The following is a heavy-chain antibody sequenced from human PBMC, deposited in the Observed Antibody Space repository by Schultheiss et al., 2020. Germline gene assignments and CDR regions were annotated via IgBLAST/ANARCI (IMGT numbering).Heavy chain of an antibody. CDR2: IYYSGST. V-gene: IGHV4-59*12. CDR3: ARLSGTYGSDCDY. Sequence: SQTLSLTCTVSGGSISSYYWSWIRQPPGKGLEWIGYIYYSGSTYYNPSLKSRVTISVDTSKNQFSLRLSSVTAADTAVYYCARLSGTYGSDCDYWGQGTLVTVSS. J-gene: IGHJ4*02. D-gene: IGHD1-26*01. CDR1: GGSISSYY.